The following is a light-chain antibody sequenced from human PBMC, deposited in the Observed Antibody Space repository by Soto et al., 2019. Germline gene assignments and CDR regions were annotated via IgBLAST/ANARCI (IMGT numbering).Light chain of an antibody. Sequence: EIVMTQFPATLAVSPGERATLSCRASRSVGSNLAWYQLKPGQAPRLLIYDAFSRATGIPDRFSGSGSGTDFTLTISRLEPEDFAVYYCQQYGSSPVTFGGGTKVDIK. J-gene: IGKJ4*01. CDR2: DAF. CDR1: RSVGSN. CDR3: QQYGSSPVT. V-gene: IGKV3-20*01.